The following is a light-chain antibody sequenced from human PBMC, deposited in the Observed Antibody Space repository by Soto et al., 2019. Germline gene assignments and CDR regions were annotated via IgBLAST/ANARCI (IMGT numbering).Light chain of an antibody. J-gene: IGLJ2*01. Sequence: QLVLTQPPSASGTPGQRVTISCSGSRSDIGSNYVYWYQHLPGMAPKLLIYRNDQRPSGVPDRISGSRSGTSASLAIIGLRSEDEADYYCASWDDTLSVPIFGGGTKVTVL. CDR3: ASWDDTLSVPI. V-gene: IGLV1-47*01. CDR1: RSDIGSNY. CDR2: RND.